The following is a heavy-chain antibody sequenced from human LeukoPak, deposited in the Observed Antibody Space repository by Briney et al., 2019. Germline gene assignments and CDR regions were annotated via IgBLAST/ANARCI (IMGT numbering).Heavy chain of an antibody. CDR1: GYTCTGYY. Sequence: ASVKVSCKASGYTCTGYYMHWGRQAPGQGLEWMGWINPNSGGTNYAQKFQGRGTMTRDTSISTASLELSRPTSDATAVYYCARVPNTYSSGYYFDYWGPGTLVTVSS. CDR3: ARVPNTYSSGYYFDY. V-gene: IGHV1-2*02. D-gene: IGHD6-25*01. CDR2: INPNSGGT. J-gene: IGHJ4*01.